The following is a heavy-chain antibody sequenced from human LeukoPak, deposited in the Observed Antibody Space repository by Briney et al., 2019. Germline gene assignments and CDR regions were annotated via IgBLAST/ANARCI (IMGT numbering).Heavy chain of an antibody. V-gene: IGHV3-23*01. J-gene: IGHJ4*02. CDR2: ISGSGGST. D-gene: IGHD3-22*01. CDR1: GFTFSSYA. CDR3: AQEHFDTSGYYSRFDN. Sequence: GGSLRLSCAASGFTFSSYAMSWVRQAPGKGVEWVSAISGSGGSTYYADSVKGQFTISRDNSQITVFLHMNSLRADDTAVYYCAQEHFDTSGYYSRFDNWGEGILVTVSS.